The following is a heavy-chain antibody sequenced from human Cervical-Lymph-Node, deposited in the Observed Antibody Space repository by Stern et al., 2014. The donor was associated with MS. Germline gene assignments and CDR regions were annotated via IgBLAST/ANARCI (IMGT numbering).Heavy chain of an antibody. CDR1: GFTFSSYA. V-gene: IGHV3-23*04. D-gene: IGHD2-15*01. CDR2: ISASDGDT. J-gene: IGHJ4*02. Sequence: EVQLVESGGGLVQPGGSLRLSCAASGFTFSSYAMSWVRQAPGKGLEWVSGISASDGDTYYADSVKGRFPISRDNSKNTLYLQMNSLRAEDTAVYYCAKDEWGCSGASCYFDYWGQGTLVTVSS. CDR3: AKDEWGCSGASCYFDY.